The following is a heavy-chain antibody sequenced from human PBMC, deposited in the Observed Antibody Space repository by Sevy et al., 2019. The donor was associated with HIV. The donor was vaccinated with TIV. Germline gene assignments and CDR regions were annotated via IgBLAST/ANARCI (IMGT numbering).Heavy chain of an antibody. CDR2: IRQDGSEK. CDR3: AKSYFGSGTSYGMDL. D-gene: IGHD3-10*01. CDR1: GFTFRNFW. J-gene: IGHJ6*02. Sequence: GGSLRLSCEVSGFTFRNFWMSWVRQAPGKGLEWVANIRQDGSEKYYVDSVRGRFTISRDNAKNSLFLQLNSLRADDTAIYYCAKSYFGSGTSYGMDLWGRGTTVTVSS. V-gene: IGHV3-7*01.